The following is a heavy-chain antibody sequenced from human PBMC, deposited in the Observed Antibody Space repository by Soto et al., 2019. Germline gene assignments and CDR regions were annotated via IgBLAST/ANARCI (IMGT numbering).Heavy chain of an antibody. CDR2: ITPGGGTT. CDR3: ARDPIRYDFWSGYSSPSWFDP. CDR1: GFGFSSYA. Sequence: GGSLRLSCAASGFGFSSYAMSWVRQAPGKGLEWVSGITPGGGTTNYADSVKGRFTISRANSNNTLYLQMNSLRAEDTAVYYCARDPIRYDFWSGYSSPSWFDPWGQGTLVTVS. V-gene: IGHV3-23*01. J-gene: IGHJ5*02. D-gene: IGHD3-3*01.